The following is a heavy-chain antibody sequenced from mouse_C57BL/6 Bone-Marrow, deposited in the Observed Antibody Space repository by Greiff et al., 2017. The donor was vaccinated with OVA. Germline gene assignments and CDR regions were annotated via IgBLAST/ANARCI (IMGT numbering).Heavy chain of an antibody. Sequence: ESGGGLVKPGGSLKLSCAASGFTFSDYGMHWVRQAPEKGLEWVAYISSGSSTIYYADTVKGRFTISRDNAKNTLFLQMTSLRSEDTAMYYCARSYDYAWFAYWGQGTLVTVSA. CDR1: GFTFSDYG. D-gene: IGHD2-4*01. J-gene: IGHJ3*01. CDR3: ARSYDYAWFAY. V-gene: IGHV5-17*01. CDR2: ISSGSSTI.